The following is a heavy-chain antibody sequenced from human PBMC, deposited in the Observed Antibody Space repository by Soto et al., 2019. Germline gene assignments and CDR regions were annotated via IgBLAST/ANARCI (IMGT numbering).Heavy chain of an antibody. CDR3: ARESRNSNDY. CDR2: LYYSGST. CDR1: GGSVSSGSYY. Sequence: PSETLSLTCTVSGGSVSSGSYYWSWIRQPPGKGLEWIGYLYYSGSTNYNHSLKSRVTLSVDTSKNQFSLKLSSVTASDTAVYYCARESRNSNDYGGQGTLVTVSS. V-gene: IGHV4-61*01. J-gene: IGHJ4*02.